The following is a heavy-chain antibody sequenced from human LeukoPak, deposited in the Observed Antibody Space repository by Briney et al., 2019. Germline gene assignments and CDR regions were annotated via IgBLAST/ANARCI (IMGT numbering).Heavy chain of an antibody. CDR1: GFTFNDYA. V-gene: IGHV3-9*03. D-gene: IGHD3-22*01. CDR2: ISWNSGTI. CDR3: AKDYYYDSSGYTYFDY. J-gene: IGHJ4*02. Sequence: GGSLRLSCVASGFTFNDYAMHWVRQAPGKGLEWVSGISWNSGTIGYADSVKGRFTISRDNAKNSLYLQMNSLRAEDMAFYYCAKDYYYDSSGYTYFDYRGQGALVTVSS.